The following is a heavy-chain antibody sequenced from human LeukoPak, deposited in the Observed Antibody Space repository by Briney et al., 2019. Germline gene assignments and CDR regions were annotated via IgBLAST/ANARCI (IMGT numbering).Heavy chain of an antibody. CDR3: ARDPYYYDSSGYYYED. V-gene: IGHV4-30-4*01. CDR2: IYYSGST. Sequence: SQTLSLTCTVSGGSISSGDYYWSWIRQPPGKGLEWIGYIYYSGSTYYNPSLKSRVTISVDTSKNQFSLKLSSVTAADTAVYYCARDPYYYDSSGYYYEDWGQGTLVTVSS. J-gene: IGHJ4*02. D-gene: IGHD3-22*01. CDR1: GGSISSGDYY.